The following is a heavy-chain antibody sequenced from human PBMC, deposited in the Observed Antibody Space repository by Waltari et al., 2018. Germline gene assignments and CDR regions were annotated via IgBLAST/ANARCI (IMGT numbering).Heavy chain of an antibody. J-gene: IGHJ4*02. D-gene: IGHD3-9*01. CDR1: GGTFSSYA. V-gene: IGHV1-69*12. CDR2: IIPIFGTE. CDR3: ILTGYYKEASHFDY. Sequence: QVQLVQSGAEVKKPGSSVKVSCKASGGTFSSYAISWLRQAPGQGLEWMGGIIPIFGTENYAQKFQGRVTITADESTSTAYMELSSLRSEDTAVYYCILTGYYKEASHFDYWGQGTLVTVSS.